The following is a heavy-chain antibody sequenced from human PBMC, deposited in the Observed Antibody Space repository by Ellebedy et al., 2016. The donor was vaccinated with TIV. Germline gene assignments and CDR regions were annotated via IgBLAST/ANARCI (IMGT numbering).Heavy chain of an antibody. Sequence: ASVKVSCKASGGSFSNTDINWVRQAPGQGPEWMGQIVPMFGTTNYAQRFQGRVTITADKSTTTAYLELSSLRSEDTAVYYCARDPRRRYYYDTSGYSSLDVWGQGTTVTVSS. CDR2: IVPMFGTT. CDR1: GGSFSNTD. CDR3: ARDPRRRYYYDTSGYSSLDV. V-gene: IGHV1-69*06. J-gene: IGHJ6*02. D-gene: IGHD3-22*01.